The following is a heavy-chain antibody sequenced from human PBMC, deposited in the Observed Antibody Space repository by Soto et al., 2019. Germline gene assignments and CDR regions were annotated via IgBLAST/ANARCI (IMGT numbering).Heavy chain of an antibody. CDR3: ARDGGFYYGMDV. V-gene: IGHV4-59*01. CDR1: GASISSYY. J-gene: IGHJ6*02. Sequence: QVQLQESGPGLVKPSETLSLTCTVSGASISSYYWTWIRQPPGKGLEWIGYIYISGSTNYNPSLKSRVTISVDTSKNQFSLKLSSVTAADTAVYYCARDGGFYYGMDVWGQGTTVTVSS. D-gene: IGHD3-3*01. CDR2: IYISGST.